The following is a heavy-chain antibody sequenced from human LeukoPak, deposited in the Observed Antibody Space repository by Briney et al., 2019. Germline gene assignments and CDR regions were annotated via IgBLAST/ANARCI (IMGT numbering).Heavy chain of an antibody. CDR3: ARARGYSYGPTGRTFDY. CDR1: GGSFSSGGYY. Sequence: PSQTLSLTCTVSGGSFSSGGYYWSWIRQHPGKGLEWIGYIYYSGSTYYNPSLKSRVTISVDTSKNQFSLKLSSVTAADTAVYYCARARGYSYGPTGRTFDYWGQGTLVTVSS. V-gene: IGHV4-31*03. CDR2: IYYSGST. D-gene: IGHD5-18*01. J-gene: IGHJ4*02.